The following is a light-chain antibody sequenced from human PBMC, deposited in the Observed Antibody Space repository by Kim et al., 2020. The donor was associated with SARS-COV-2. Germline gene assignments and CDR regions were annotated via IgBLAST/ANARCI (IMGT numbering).Light chain of an antibody. CDR3: QQYSNRRIT. CDR1: RSVSNY. CDR2: DAS. Sequence: EIVLTQSPATLSLSPGERATLSCRASRSVSNYLAWYQQKPGQAPRLLIYDASKRATGIPARFSGSGSGTDFTLTISNLEPEDFGVYYCQQYSNRRITFGGGTKVEIK. J-gene: IGKJ4*01. V-gene: IGKV3-11*01.